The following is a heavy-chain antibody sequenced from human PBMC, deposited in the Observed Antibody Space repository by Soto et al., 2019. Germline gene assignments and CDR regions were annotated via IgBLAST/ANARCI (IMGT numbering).Heavy chain of an antibody. V-gene: IGHV4-61*01. CDR2: IYYSGST. CDR1: GGSVSSGSYY. J-gene: IGHJ4*02. D-gene: IGHD2-2*02. CDR3: ARRYKLGRGYFDY. Sequence: KTSETLSLTCTVSGGSVSSGSYYWSWIRQPPGKGLEWIGYIYYSGSTNYNPSLKSRVTISVDTSKNQFSLKLSSVTAADTAVYYCARRYKLGRGYFDYWGQGTLVTVSS.